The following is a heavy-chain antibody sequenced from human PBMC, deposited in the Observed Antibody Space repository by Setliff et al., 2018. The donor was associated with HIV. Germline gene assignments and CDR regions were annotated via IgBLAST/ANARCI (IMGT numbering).Heavy chain of an antibody. Sequence: ASVKVSCKASGGVFSNYALTWVRQAPGQGLEWMGAIIPVFAITNYAQKFQDRVTINTDESASTASIELSSLRSEDTAVYYCTRDDVAAPGSHHDYWGQGTLVTVSS. J-gene: IGHJ4*02. CDR2: IIPVFAIT. CDR3: TRDDVAAPGSHHDY. CDR1: GGVFSNYA. V-gene: IGHV1-69*05. D-gene: IGHD6-13*01.